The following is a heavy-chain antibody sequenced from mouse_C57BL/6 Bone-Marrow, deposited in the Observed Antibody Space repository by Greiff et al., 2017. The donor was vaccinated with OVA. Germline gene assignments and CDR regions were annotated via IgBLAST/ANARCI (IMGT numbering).Heavy chain of an antibody. CDR2: ISYDGSN. CDR1: GYSITSGYY. D-gene: IGHD2-3*01. CDR3: ARDDDGYLWFAH. Sequence: EVQVVESGPGLVKPSQSLSLTCSVTGYSITSGYYWNWIRQFPGNKLEWMGYISYDGSNNYNPSLKNRISITRDTSKNQFFLKLNSVTTEDTATYYCARDDDGYLWFAHWGQGTLVTVSA. J-gene: IGHJ3*01. V-gene: IGHV3-6*01.